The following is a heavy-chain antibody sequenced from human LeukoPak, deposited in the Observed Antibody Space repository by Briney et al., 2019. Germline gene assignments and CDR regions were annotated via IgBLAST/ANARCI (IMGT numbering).Heavy chain of an antibody. Sequence: ASVKVSCKASGYTFTSYGISWVRQAPGQGLEWMGWISAYNGNTTYAQKLQGRVTMTTDTSTSTAYMELRSLRSDDTAVYYCARESYYDSSGLFDYWGQGTLVTVSS. D-gene: IGHD3-22*01. CDR1: GYTFTSYG. CDR2: ISAYNGNT. V-gene: IGHV1-18*01. CDR3: ARESYYDSSGLFDY. J-gene: IGHJ4*02.